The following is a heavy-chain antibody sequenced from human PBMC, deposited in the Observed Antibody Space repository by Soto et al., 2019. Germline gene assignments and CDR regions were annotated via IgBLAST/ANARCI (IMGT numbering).Heavy chain of an antibody. CDR2: ISYDGSNK. Sequence: QVQLAESGGGVVQPGRSLRLSCAASGFTFSSYGMHWVRQAPGKGLEWVAVISYDGSNKYYADSVKGRFTISRDNSKNTLYLQMNSLRAEDTAVYYCAKERYYDFWSGFDGPDYWGQGTLVTVSS. V-gene: IGHV3-30*18. CDR1: GFTFSSYG. D-gene: IGHD3-3*01. J-gene: IGHJ4*02. CDR3: AKERYYDFWSGFDGPDY.